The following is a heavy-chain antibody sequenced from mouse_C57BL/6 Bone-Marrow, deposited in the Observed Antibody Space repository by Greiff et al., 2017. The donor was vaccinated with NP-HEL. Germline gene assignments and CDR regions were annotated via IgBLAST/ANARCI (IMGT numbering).Heavy chain of an antibody. V-gene: IGHV1-81*01. D-gene: IGHD1-1*01. CDR2: IYPRSGNT. CDR3: ARNDYYGRRYYFDY. J-gene: IGHJ2*01. CDR1: GYTFTSYG. Sequence: QVHVKQSGAELARPGASVKLSCKASGYTFTSYGISWVKQRTGQGLEWIGEIYPRSGNTYYNEKFKGKATLTADKSSSTAYMELRSLTSEDSAVYFCARNDYYGRRYYFDYWGQGTTLTVSS.